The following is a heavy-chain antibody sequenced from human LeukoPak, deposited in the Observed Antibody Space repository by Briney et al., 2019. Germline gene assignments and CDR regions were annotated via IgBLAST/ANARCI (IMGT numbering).Heavy chain of an antibody. CDR1: GFTFSSYA. CDR3: AKVPSGYGMDV. V-gene: IGHV3-30*18. Sequence: GGSLRLSCAASGFTFSSYAMSWVRQAPGKGLEWVAAISYDASNKYYSDSVKGRFTISRDNSKNTLYLQMNGLRAEDTAVYYCAKVPSGYGMDVWGKGTTVTVSS. CDR2: ISYDASNK. J-gene: IGHJ6*04.